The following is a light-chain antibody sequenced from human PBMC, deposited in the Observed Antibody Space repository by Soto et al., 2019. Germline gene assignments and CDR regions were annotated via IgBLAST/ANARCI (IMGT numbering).Light chain of an antibody. J-gene: IGKJ5*01. V-gene: IGKV3-20*01. Sequence: EVVLTQSPGTLSLSPGERASLSCRASQSVSNSFLAWYQQKAGQSPRLLIYAASARAIGIPDRFSAWGSGTDFTLTISRVDPAGFAFYYCQQYFTSPITFGQGTRLEIK. CDR2: AAS. CDR3: QQYFTSPIT. CDR1: QSVSNSF.